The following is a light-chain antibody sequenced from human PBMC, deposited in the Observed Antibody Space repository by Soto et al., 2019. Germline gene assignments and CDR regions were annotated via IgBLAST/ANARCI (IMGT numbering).Light chain of an antibody. CDR3: QQYGSSPT. CDR1: QSVSSSY. V-gene: IGKV3-20*01. CDR2: GAS. J-gene: IGKJ1*01. Sequence: ETVLTPSAGTLSLSPGERATLSCRARQSVSSSYLAWYQQKPGQAPRLLIYGASSRATGIPDRFSGSGSGTDFTLTISRLEPEDFAVYYCQQYGSSPTFGQGTKVDIK.